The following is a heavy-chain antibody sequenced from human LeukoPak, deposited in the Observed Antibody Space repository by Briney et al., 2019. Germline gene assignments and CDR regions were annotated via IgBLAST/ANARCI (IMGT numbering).Heavy chain of an antibody. CDR1: GGSISSSSYY. D-gene: IGHD3-10*01. CDR3: ARLWRIGGFDY. V-gene: IGHV4-39*01. J-gene: IGHJ4*02. CDR2: IYYSGST. Sequence: SETLSLTCTVSGGSISSSSYYWGWIRQPPGKGLEWIGSIYYSGSTYYNPSLKSRVTISVDTSKNQFSLKLSSVTAADTAVYYCARLWRIGGFDYWGQGTLVTVSS.